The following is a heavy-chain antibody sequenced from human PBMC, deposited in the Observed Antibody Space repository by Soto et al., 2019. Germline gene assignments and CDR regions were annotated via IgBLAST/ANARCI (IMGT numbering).Heavy chain of an antibody. D-gene: IGHD2-15*01. Sequence: QVQLVESGGGVGQPGRSLRLSCAASGFTFSSYGMHWVRQAPGKGLEWVAVISYDGSNKYYADSVKGRVTISRDNSKNTLYLQMNSVRAEDTAVYYCAKHGRSGGSFYLDPWGQGTLVTVSS. CDR1: GFTFSSYG. J-gene: IGHJ5*02. V-gene: IGHV3-30*18. CDR3: AKHGRSGGSFYLDP. CDR2: ISYDGSNK.